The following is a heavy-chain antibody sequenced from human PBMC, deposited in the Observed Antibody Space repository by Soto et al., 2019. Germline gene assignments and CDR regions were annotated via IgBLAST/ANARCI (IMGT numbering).Heavy chain of an antibody. V-gene: IGHV4-59*01. D-gene: IGHD3-16*01. CDR3: ARDWGSYYGMDV. CDR1: GDSISSYY. Sequence: QVQLQESGPGLVKASETLSLTCTVSGDSISSYYWSWIRQPPGKGLEWVGCILYSGTTYYNPSLRSRVPVSLDTSKNQFSLQLSSVTAADTAVYYCARDWGSYYGMDVWGQGTTVTVS. J-gene: IGHJ6*02. CDR2: ILYSGTT.